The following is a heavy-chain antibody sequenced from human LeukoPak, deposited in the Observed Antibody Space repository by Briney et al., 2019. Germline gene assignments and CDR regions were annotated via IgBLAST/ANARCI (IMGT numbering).Heavy chain of an antibody. D-gene: IGHD2-2*01. V-gene: IGHV3-48*01. CDR3: ARSRAGSSLLGY. J-gene: IGHJ4*02. CDR2: ISSSSHSI. CDR1: GFAFSNYN. Sequence: GGSLRLSCAASGFAFSNYNMNWVRQAPGKGLEWVSYISSSSHSIYYADSVKGRFTISRDNSKNTLYLQMNSLRTEDTAVFYCARSRAGSSLLGYWGQGTLVTVSS.